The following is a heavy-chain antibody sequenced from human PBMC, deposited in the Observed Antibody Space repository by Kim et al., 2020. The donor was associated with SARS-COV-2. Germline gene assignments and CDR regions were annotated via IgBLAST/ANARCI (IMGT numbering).Heavy chain of an antibody. V-gene: IGHV3-9*01. Sequence: GGSLRLSCAASGFTFDDYAMHWVRQAPGKGLEWVSGISWNSGSIGYADSVKGRFTISRDNAKNSLYLQMNSLRAEDTALYYCAKGQGPADYWGQGTLVTVSS. CDR3: AKGQGPADY. J-gene: IGHJ4*02. CDR2: ISWNSGSI. D-gene: IGHD2-2*01. CDR1: GFTFDDYA.